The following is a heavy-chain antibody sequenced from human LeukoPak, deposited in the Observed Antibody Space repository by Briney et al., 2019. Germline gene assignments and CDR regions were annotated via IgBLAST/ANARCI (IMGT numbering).Heavy chain of an antibody. V-gene: IGHV3-21*01. Sequence: GGSLRLSCVDPGYTFIGYIINSVRQAPGKGLEWVSSISSSSSYIYYADSVKGRFTISRDNHAISLYVNMKSLRAGDTSVYYCAGDIAMGPRLHCWRQGTLVTVSS. D-gene: IGHD5-18*01. CDR3: AGDIAMGPRLHC. CDR2: ISSSSSYI. J-gene: IGHJ4*02. CDR1: GYTFIGYI.